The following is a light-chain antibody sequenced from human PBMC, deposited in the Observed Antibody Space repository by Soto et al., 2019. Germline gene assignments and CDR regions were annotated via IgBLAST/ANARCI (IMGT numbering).Light chain of an antibody. CDR1: QSVSSY. J-gene: IGKJ4*01. CDR3: QQRSNWP. V-gene: IGKV3-11*01. Sequence: EIVLTQSPATLSLSPGERATLSCRASQSVSSYLAWYQQKPGQAPRLLIYVASNRATGIPARFSGSGSGTDFTLTISSLEPEDFAVYYCQQRSNWPFGGGTKVEIK. CDR2: VAS.